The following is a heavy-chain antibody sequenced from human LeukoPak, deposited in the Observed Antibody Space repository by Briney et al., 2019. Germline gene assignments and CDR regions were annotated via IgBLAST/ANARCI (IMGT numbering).Heavy chain of an antibody. V-gene: IGHV1-69*13. CDR3: ASTFFVGSGHPNNWFDP. J-gene: IGHJ5*02. CDR2: IIPIFGTA. CDR1: GGTFSSHA. Sequence: SVKVSCKASGGTFSSHAISWVRQAPGQGLEWMGGIIPIFGTANYAQKFQGRVTITADESTSTAHMELSSLRSEDTAVYYCASTFFVGSGHPNNWFDPWGQGTLVTVSS. D-gene: IGHD6-19*01.